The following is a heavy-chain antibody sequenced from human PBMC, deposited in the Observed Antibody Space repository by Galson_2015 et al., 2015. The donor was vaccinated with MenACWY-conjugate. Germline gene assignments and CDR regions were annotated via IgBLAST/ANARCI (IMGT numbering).Heavy chain of an antibody. CDR1: GDRVSGNSAA. CDR3: ASQGIAVAGVIDY. D-gene: IGHD6-19*01. Sequence: CAISGDRVSGNSAAWNWIRQSPSRGLEWLGRTYYRSKWYKYYAASVKSRMTINVDTSKNQFSLQLNSVTPEDTAMYYCASQGIAVAGVIDYWGQGILVTVSS. CDR2: TYYRSKWYK. V-gene: IGHV6-1*01. J-gene: IGHJ4*02.